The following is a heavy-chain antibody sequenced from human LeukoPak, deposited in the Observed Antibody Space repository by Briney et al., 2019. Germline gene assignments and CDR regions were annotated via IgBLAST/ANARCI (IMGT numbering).Heavy chain of an antibody. V-gene: IGHV4-39*07. J-gene: IGHJ4*02. CDR2: IYHSGST. CDR3: ATSAEGSVDY. Sequence: SETLSLTCTVSGGSISSSSYYWGWIRQPPGKGLEWIGSIYHSGSTYYNPSLKSRVTISVDTSKNQFSLKLSSVTAADTAVYYCATSAEGSVDYWGQGTLVTVSS. CDR1: GGSISSSSYY. D-gene: IGHD2-15*01.